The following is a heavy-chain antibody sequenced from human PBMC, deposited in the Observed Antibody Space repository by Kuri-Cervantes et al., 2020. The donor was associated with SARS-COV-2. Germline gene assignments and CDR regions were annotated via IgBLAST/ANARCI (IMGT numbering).Heavy chain of an antibody. V-gene: IGHV4-34*01. D-gene: IGHD3-16*01. J-gene: IGHJ6*03. CDR3: ASVRLEGYYMDV. CDR1: GGSFSGYY. CDR2: INHSGNT. Sequence: SQTLSLTCAVYGGSFSGYYWSWIRQPPGKGLEWIGEINHSGNTNYDPSLKSRVTISVDTSKNQFSLKLTSVTAADTAVYYCASVRLEGYYMDVWGKGTTVTVSS.